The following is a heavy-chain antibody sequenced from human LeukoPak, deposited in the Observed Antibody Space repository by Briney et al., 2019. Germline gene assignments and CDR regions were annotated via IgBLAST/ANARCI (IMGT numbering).Heavy chain of an antibody. CDR2: INSDGSST. D-gene: IGHD3-9*01. CDR1: GFTFSSYW. CDR3: ARAPYYDILHV. J-gene: IGHJ6*04. V-gene: IGHV3-74*01. Sequence: GGSLRLSCAASGFTFSSYWMHWVRQAPGKGLVWVSHINSDGSSTTYADSVKGRFTISRDNAKNSLYLQMNSLRAEDTAVYYCARAPYYDILHVWGKGTTVTISS.